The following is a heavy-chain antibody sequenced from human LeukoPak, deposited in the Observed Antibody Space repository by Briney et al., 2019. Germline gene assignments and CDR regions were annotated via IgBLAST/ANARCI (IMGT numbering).Heavy chain of an antibody. V-gene: IGHV3-74*01. J-gene: IGHJ4*02. CDR1: GFTFSGYW. D-gene: IGHD2-8*01. CDR2: INSDGSST. Sequence: GGSLRLSCAASGFTFSGYWMHWVRQAPGKGLVWVSRINSDGSSTSYADSVKGRFTISRDSAKNTLYLQMNSLRAEDTAVYYCAREGGAGGTIDYWGQGTLVTVSS. CDR3: AREGGAGGTIDY.